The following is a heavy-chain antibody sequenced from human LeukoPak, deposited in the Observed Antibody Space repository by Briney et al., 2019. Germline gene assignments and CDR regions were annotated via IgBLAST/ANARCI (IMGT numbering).Heavy chain of an antibody. Sequence: GRSLRLSCAASGFTFDDYAMHWVRQAPGKGLEWVSGISWNSGSIGYADSVKGRFTISRDNAKNSLYLQMNSLRAEDTALYYCAKVGYCSSTSCYDAFDIWGQGTMVTVSS. CDR1: GFTFDDYA. D-gene: IGHD2-2*01. J-gene: IGHJ3*02. CDR3: AKVGYCSSTSCYDAFDI. CDR2: ISWNSGSI. V-gene: IGHV3-9*01.